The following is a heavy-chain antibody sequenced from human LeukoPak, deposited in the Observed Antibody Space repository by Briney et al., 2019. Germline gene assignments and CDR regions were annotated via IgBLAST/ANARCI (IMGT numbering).Heavy chain of an antibody. D-gene: IGHD3-22*01. CDR1: GGSVSSTTYY. V-gene: IGHV4-61*01. CDR3: ARWASYYYDSSGRFDY. CDR2: IYYSGST. Sequence: PSETLSLTCTVSGGSVSSTTYYWSWIRQPPGKGLEWIGYIYYSGSTKYNPSLKSRVTIAADTSKNQFSLKLSSVTAADTAVYYCARWASYYYDSSGRFDYWGQGTLVTVSS. J-gene: IGHJ4*02.